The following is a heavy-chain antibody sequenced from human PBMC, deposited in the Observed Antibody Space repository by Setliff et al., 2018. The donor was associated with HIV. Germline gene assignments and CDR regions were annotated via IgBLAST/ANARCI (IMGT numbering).Heavy chain of an antibody. CDR3: AKDISCTGGSCKNFDY. Sequence: ASVKVSCKASGYTFTSYGISWVRQAPGQGLEWMGWSSAYNGNTNYAQKLHGRGSMTTDSSTSTGYMELTSLRSDDTAVYYCAKDISCTGGSCKNFDYWGQGTLVTVSS. J-gene: IGHJ4*02. CDR1: GYTFTSYG. CDR2: SSAYNGNT. D-gene: IGHD2-15*01. V-gene: IGHV1-18*01.